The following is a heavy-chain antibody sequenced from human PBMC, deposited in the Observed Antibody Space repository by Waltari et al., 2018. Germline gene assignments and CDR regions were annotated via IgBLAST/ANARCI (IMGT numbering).Heavy chain of an antibody. CDR2: IAYNGRT. Sequence: QVQLQESGPGLVKPSETLSLTCAVSGDSINNYYWNWIRQPPGKELEWIGYIAYNGRTNYNPSLKSRVTISVDTSKTQFSLKLTSVTSADTAIYYCGRGYDFWSGYPLDYWGPGRLVTVSS. D-gene: IGHD3-3*01. CDR1: GDSINNYY. V-gene: IGHV4-59*01. CDR3: GRGYDFWSGYPLDY. J-gene: IGHJ4*02.